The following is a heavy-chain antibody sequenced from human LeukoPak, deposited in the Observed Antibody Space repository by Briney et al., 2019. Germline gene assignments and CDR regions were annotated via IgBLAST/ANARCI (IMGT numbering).Heavy chain of an antibody. D-gene: IGHD2-15*01. CDR3: ARDIVVVVAATPTSWFDP. J-gene: IGHJ5*02. CDR1: GYTFTSYG. CDR2: ISAYNGNT. Sequence: GASVKVSCKASGYTFTSYGISWVRQAPGQGLEWMGWISAYNGNTNYAQKLKGRVTMTTDTSTSTAYMELRSLRSDDTAVYYCARDIVVVVAATPTSWFDPWGQGTLVTVSS. V-gene: IGHV1-18*01.